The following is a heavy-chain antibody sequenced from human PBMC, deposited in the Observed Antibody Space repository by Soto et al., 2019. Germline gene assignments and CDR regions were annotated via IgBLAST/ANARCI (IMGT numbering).Heavy chain of an antibody. Sequence: PSETLSLTCTVSGGSISSGDYYWSWIRQPPGKGLEWIGYIYYSGSTYYNPSLKSRVTISVDTSKNQFSLKLSSVTAADTAVYYCARTTMIVPGSTGRHNYYYYGMDVWGQGTTVTVSS. CDR2: IYYSGST. CDR1: GGSISSGDYY. CDR3: ARTTMIVPGSTGRHNYYYYGMDV. D-gene: IGHD3-22*01. J-gene: IGHJ6*02. V-gene: IGHV4-30-4*01.